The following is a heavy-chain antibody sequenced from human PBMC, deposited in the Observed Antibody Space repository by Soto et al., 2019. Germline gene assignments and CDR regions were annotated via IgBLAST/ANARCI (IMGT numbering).Heavy chain of an antibody. Sequence: GESLKISCAASGFTVSSNYMSLVRQAPGKGLEWVSVIYSGGSTYYADSVKGRFTISRDNSKNTLYLQMNSLRAEDTAVYYCARDRSPRGGYNLGFDYWGQGTLVTVSS. CDR3: ARDRSPRGGYNLGFDY. D-gene: IGHD6-25*01. J-gene: IGHJ4*02. V-gene: IGHV3-53*01. CDR1: GFTVSSNY. CDR2: IYSGGST.